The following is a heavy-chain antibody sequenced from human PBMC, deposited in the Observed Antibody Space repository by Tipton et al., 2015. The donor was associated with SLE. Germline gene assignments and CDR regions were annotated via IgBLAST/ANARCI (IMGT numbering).Heavy chain of an antibody. Sequence: TLSLTCTVSGGSVSSGSYYWAWIRQPPGKGPEWIGTIYYSGSTYHNPSLKSRLIISVDTSKNQFSLKLTSVTAADTAVYYCANDYGGSRGYDNCFDPWGQGILVTVSS. CDR1: GGSVSSGSYY. J-gene: IGHJ5*02. CDR3: ANDYGGSRGYDNCFDP. D-gene: IGHD5-12*01. V-gene: IGHV4-39*07. CDR2: IYYSGST.